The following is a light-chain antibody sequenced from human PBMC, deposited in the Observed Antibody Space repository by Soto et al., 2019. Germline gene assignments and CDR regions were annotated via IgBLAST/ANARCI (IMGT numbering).Light chain of an antibody. CDR1: SSDVGGSRF. V-gene: IGLV2-14*01. CDR2: EVT. CDR3: SSYTTSTTVV. J-gene: IGLJ2*01. Sequence: QSALTQPASVSGSPGQSITISCTGTSSDVGGSRFVSWYQQHPGKAPQLMIHEVTNRPSGVSNRFSGSKSGNTASLTISGLQAEDGADYYCSSYTTSTTVVFGGGTKLTVL.